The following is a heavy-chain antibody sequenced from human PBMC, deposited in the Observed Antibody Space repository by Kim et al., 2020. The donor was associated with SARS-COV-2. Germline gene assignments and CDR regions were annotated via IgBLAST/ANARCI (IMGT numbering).Heavy chain of an antibody. CDR2: IYYSGST. CDR3: AGEMATILSYYYGMDV. CDR1: GGSISSSSYY. D-gene: IGHD5-12*01. V-gene: IGHV4-39*01. Sequence: SETLSLTCTVSGGSISSSSYYWGWIRQPPWKGLEWIGSIYYSGSTYYNPSLKSRVTISVDTSKNQFSLKLSSVTAADTAVYYCAGEMATILSYYYGMDVWGQGTTVTVSS. J-gene: IGHJ6*02.